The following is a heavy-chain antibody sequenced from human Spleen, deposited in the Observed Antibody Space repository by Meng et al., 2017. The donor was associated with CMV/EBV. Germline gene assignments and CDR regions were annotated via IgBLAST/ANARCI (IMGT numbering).Heavy chain of an antibody. J-gene: IGHJ4*02. D-gene: IGHD7-27*01. CDR2: IIPVFGTT. V-gene: IGHV1-69*05. Sequence: SVKVSCKASGYTFTSYGFSWVRQAPGQGLEWMGRIIPVFGTTNFAPKFQGRATLSTDESTSTIYMELSSLRSEDTAVYYCARSRITGEGYLDYWGQGTLVTVSS. CDR3: ARSRITGEGYLDY. CDR1: GYTFTSYG.